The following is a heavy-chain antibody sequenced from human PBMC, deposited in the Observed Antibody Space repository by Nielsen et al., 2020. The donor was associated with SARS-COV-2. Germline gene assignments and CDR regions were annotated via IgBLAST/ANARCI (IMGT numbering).Heavy chain of an antibody. V-gene: IGHV3-11*05. CDR1: GFTFSDYY. J-gene: IGHJ4*02. CDR2: ISSSSSYT. D-gene: IGHD3-22*01. Sequence: GGSLRLSCAASGFTFSDYYMSWIRQAPGKGLEWVSYISSSSSYTNYADSVKSRFTISRDNAKNSLYLQMNSLRAEDTAVYYCAREVKEYYYDSSGYYNLFDYWGQGTLVTVSS. CDR3: AREVKEYYYDSSGYYNLFDY.